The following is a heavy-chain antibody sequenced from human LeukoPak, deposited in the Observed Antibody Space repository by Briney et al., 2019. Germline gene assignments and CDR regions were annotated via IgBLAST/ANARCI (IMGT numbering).Heavy chain of an antibody. Sequence: GGSLRLSCAASGFTFSSYWMSWVRQAPGKGLEWVANIKQDGSEKYYVDSVKGRFTISRDNAKNSLYLQMNSLRAEDTAVYYCARLRDYCSGGSCYYFDYWGQRTLVTVSS. CDR2: IKQDGSEK. D-gene: IGHD2-15*01. CDR1: GFTFSSYW. CDR3: ARLRDYCSGGSCYYFDY. V-gene: IGHV3-7*01. J-gene: IGHJ4*02.